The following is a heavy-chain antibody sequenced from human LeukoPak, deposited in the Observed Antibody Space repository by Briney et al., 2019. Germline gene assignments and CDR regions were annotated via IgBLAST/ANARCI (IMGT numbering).Heavy chain of an antibody. CDR1: GFTFRSYA. Sequence: GGSLRLSCAASGFTFRSYAIYWVRQAPGKGLEWVSGTSGSGGDTYFADSVKGRFTISRDNSKNTVFLQMDSLRAEDTAAYYCAKTTAGYSSGRYPGWPIDYWGQGTLVTVSS. J-gene: IGHJ4*02. D-gene: IGHD6-19*01. CDR3: AKTTAGYSSGRYPGWPIDY. V-gene: IGHV3-23*01. CDR2: TSGSGGDT.